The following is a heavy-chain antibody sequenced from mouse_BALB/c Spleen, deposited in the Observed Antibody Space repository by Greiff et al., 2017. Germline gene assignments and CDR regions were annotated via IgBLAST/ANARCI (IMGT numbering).Heavy chain of an antibody. D-gene: IGHD1-1*01. CDR3: ARGPGSRPFAY. CDR2: ISSGGGST. V-gene: IGHV5-12-1*01. J-gene: IGHJ3*01. Sequence: EVKLMESGGGLVKPGGSLKLSCAASGFAFSSYDMSWVRQTPEKRLEWVAYISSGGGSTYYPDTVKGRFTISRDNAKNTLYLQMSSLKSEDTAMYYCARGPGSRPFAYWGQGTLVTVSA. CDR1: GFAFSSYD.